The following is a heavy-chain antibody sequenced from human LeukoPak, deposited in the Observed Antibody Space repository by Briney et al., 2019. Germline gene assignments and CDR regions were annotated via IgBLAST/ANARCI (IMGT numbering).Heavy chain of an antibody. V-gene: IGHV3-30*18. Sequence: GGSLRLSCAASGFTFSSYGMHWVRQAPGKGLEWVAVISYDGSNKYYADSVKGRFTIPRDNSKNTLYLQMNSLRAEDTAVYYCAKDPRGYYGSGSYFDYWGQGTLVTVSS. J-gene: IGHJ4*02. CDR3: AKDPRGYYGSGSYFDY. D-gene: IGHD3-10*01. CDR2: ISYDGSNK. CDR1: GFTFSSYG.